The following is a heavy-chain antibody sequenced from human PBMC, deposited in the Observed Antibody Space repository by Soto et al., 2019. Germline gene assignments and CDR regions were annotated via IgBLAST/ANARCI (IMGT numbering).Heavy chain of an antibody. V-gene: IGHV3-74*01. CDR2: IKSDGSIT. D-gene: IGHD6-19*01. J-gene: IGHJ4*02. Sequence: PGGALRLSCAASGFSFSGYWMQWVRQAPGKGLVWVSRIKSDGSITTYADSVKGRFTISRDNANNTLYLQMNSLRAEDTAVYYCTRDRYSSGDYWGQGTLVTVSS. CDR1: GFSFSGYW. CDR3: TRDRYSSGDY.